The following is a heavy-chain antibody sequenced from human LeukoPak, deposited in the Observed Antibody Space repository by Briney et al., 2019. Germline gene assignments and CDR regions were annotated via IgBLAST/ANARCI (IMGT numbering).Heavy chain of an antibody. CDR3: AKDWDYYGSGSYSDY. V-gene: IGHV3-23*01. CDR2: ISGSGGST. CDR1: GFTFSSYA. Sequence: GGSLRLSCAASGFTFSSYAMSWVRQAAGKGLEWVSSISGSGGSTYYADSVKGRFTISRDNSKNTLYLQMNSLRAEDTAVYYCAKDWDYYGSGSYSDYWGQGTLVTVSS. D-gene: IGHD3-10*01. J-gene: IGHJ4*02.